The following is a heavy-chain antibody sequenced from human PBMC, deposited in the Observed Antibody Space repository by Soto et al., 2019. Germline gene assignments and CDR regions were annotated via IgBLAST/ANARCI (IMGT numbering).Heavy chain of an antibody. CDR1: GFTFSSYA. V-gene: IGHV3-23*01. CDR2: ISGSGGST. Sequence: GGSLRLSXAASGFTFSSYAMSWVRQAPGKGLEWVSAISGSGGSTYYADSVKGRFTISRDNSKNTLYLQMNSLRAEDTAVYYCADSSSAAYYYYYGMDVWGQGTTVTVSS. D-gene: IGHD6-6*01. CDR3: ADSSSAAYYYYYGMDV. J-gene: IGHJ6*02.